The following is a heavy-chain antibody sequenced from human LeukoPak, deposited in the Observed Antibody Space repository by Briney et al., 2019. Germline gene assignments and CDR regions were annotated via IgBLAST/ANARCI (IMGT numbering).Heavy chain of an antibody. J-gene: IGHJ3*02. CDR1: GFTFXXXX. D-gene: IGHD3-10*01. Sequence: SVKVSCKXXGFTFXXXXXXXXXXAXGQXXXXXXXIVVGXXNTNYAQKFXXXXXXTRDMSTXTAYMELSSLRSEDTAVYYCAANYYGSGSFNAFDIWGQGTMVTVSS. V-gene: IGHV1-58*01. CDR2: IVVGXXNT. CDR3: AANYYGSGSFNAFDI.